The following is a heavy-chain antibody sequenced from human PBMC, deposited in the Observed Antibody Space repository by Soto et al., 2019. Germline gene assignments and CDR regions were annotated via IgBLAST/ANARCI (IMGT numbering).Heavy chain of an antibody. J-gene: IGHJ4*02. CDR3: AHDYFEESPFDY. CDR1: GFTFSGYA. D-gene: IGHD3-10*01. Sequence: PGGSLRLSCAASGFTFSGYAMTWVRQAPGKGLQWVSSISESGGSTYYADAVKGRFTVTKDTSKNQVVLTMTNVDPVDTATYYCAHDYFEESPFDYWGQGTLVTVSS. V-gene: IGHV3-23*01. CDR2: ISESGGST.